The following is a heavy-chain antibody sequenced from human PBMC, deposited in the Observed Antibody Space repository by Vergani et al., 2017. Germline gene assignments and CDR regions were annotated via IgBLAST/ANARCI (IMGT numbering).Heavy chain of an antibody. CDR3: ARDILTGGRVVVIFDL. CDR2: IWYDGSNK. D-gene: IGHD3-22*01. CDR1: GFTFSSYG. V-gene: IGHV3-33*01. J-gene: IGHJ2*01. Sequence: QVQLVESGGGVVQPGRSLRLSCAASGFTFSSYGMHWVRQAPGKGLEWVAVIWYDGSNKYYADSVKGRFTISRDNAKNSLYLQMNSLRAEDTAVYYCARDILTGGRVVVIFDLWGRGTLVTVSS.